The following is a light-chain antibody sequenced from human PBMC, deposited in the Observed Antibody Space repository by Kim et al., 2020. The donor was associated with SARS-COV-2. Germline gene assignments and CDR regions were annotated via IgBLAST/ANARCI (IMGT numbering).Light chain of an antibody. CDR1: RKNIGNEG. CDR2: RNN. Sequence: QAGLTQPPSVSKDLRQTATLTCAGNRKNIGNEGAAWLQQHQGHPPKLLSYRNNNRPSGISERFSASRSGNTASLTITGLQPEDEADYYCSAWDSSLSAWVFGGGTQLTVL. CDR3: SAWDSSLSAWV. V-gene: IGLV10-54*04. J-gene: IGLJ3*02.